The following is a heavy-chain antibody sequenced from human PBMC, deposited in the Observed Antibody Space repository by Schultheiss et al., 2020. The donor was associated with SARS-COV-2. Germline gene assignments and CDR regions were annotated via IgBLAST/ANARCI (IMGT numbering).Heavy chain of an antibody. CDR3: ARGFADTAMVPVWYFDL. J-gene: IGHJ2*01. CDR2: ISYDGSNK. D-gene: IGHD5-18*01. V-gene: IGHV3-30*03. CDR1: GFTFSSYW. Sequence: GESLKISCAASGFTFSSYWMHWVRQAPGKGLVWVAVISYDGSNKYYADSVKGRFTISRDNSKNTLYLQMNSLRAEDTAVYYCARGFADTAMVPVWYFDLWGRGTLVTVSS.